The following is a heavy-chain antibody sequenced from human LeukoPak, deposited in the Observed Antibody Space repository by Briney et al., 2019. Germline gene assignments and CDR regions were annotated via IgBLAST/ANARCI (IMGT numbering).Heavy chain of an antibody. Sequence: SETLSLTCTVSGGSVSNASYYWSWIRQPPGKGLDWIGYVYYSGGTNYSPPLQSRVTVSVDTSKNQFSLKLTSVTAADTAVYYCARVRYGSGSYYFDNWGQGTLVTVSS. CDR3: ARVRYGSGSYYFDN. D-gene: IGHD3-10*01. CDR1: GGSVSNASYY. V-gene: IGHV4-61*01. J-gene: IGHJ4*02. CDR2: VYYSGGT.